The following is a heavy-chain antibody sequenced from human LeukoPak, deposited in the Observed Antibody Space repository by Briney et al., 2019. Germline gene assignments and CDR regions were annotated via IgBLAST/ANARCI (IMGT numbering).Heavy chain of an antibody. CDR3: ARDSGADIVVVPAEADAFDI. D-gene: IGHD2-2*01. Sequence: GGSLRLSCAASGFTFSSYAMSWVRQAPGRGLEWVSAISGSGGSTYYADSVKGRFTISRDNAKNSLYLQMNSLGAEDTAVYYCARDSGADIVVVPAEADAFDIWGQGTMVTVSS. CDR1: GFTFSSYA. V-gene: IGHV3-23*01. J-gene: IGHJ3*02. CDR2: ISGSGGST.